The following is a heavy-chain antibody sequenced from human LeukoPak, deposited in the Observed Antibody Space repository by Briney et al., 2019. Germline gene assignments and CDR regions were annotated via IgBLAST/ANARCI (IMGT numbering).Heavy chain of an antibody. V-gene: IGHV4-39*07. D-gene: IGHD6-6*01. CDR1: GGSIGSSSYY. CDR3: ARGVARSSKFHFSYYFDH. Sequence: SETLSLTCIVSGGSIGSSSYYWGWIRQPPGKGLEWIGSIYHSGSTYYNPSLKSRVTISVDTSKNQFSLNLSSVTAADTAVYYCARGVARSSKFHFSYYFDHWGQGTLVTVSS. J-gene: IGHJ4*02. CDR2: IYHSGST.